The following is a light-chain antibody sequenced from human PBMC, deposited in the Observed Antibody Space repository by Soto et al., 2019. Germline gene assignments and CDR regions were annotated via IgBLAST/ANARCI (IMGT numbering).Light chain of an antibody. V-gene: IGKV3-15*01. CDR1: QSVSSN. CDR3: QQYNNWPSGWT. Sequence: EIVMTQSPATLSVSPGERATLSCRASQSVSSNLAWYQQKPGQAPRLLIYGASTRATGIPARFSGSGSGTEVTLTISSLQSEDFAFYYCQQYNNWPSGWTFVQGTKVEIK. CDR2: GAS. J-gene: IGKJ1*01.